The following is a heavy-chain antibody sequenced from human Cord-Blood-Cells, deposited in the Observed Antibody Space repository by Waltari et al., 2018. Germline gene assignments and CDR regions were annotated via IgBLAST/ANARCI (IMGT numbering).Heavy chain of an antibody. Sequence: QVQLVQSGAEVKKPGASVKVSCKASGYTFTSYAMHWVRHAPGQRLEWMGWINAGNGNTKYSQKFQGRVTITRDTSASTAYMELSSLRSEDTAVYYCARAEITMIVVDYYYGMDVWGQGTTVTV. D-gene: IGHD3-22*01. V-gene: IGHV1-3*01. J-gene: IGHJ6*02. CDR3: ARAEITMIVVDYYYGMDV. CDR1: GYTFTSYA. CDR2: INAGNGNT.